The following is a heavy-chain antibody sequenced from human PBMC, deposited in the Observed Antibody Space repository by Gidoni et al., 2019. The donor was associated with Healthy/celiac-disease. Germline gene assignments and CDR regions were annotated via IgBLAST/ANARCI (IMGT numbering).Heavy chain of an antibody. CDR2: IYHSGST. D-gene: IGHD1-1*01. CDR1: GYSISSGYY. J-gene: IGHJ4*02. Sequence: QVHLQESGPGLVTPSETLSLPCAVSGYSISSGYYWGWIRQPPGKGLEWIGSIYHSGSTYYNPALKRRVTISVDTSKNQCSLKLSSVTAADTAVDYCARSTGSYYFDYWGQGTLVTVSS. CDR3: ARSTGSYYFDY. V-gene: IGHV4-38-2*01.